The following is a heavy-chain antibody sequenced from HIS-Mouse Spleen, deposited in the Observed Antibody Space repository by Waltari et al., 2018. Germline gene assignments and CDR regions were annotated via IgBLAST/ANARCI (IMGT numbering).Heavy chain of an antibody. CDR1: GGSISSSSYY. Sequence: QLQLQESGPGLVKPSETLSLTCTVSGGSISSSSYYWGWIRQPPGKGLGWIGSIYYSGSTDSNPSLKSGVTISVDTSKNQFSLKLSSVTAADTAVYYCAREIPYSSSWYDWYFDLWGRGTLVTVSS. J-gene: IGHJ2*01. CDR2: IYYSGST. V-gene: IGHV4-39*07. CDR3: AREIPYSSSWYDWYFDL. D-gene: IGHD6-13*01.